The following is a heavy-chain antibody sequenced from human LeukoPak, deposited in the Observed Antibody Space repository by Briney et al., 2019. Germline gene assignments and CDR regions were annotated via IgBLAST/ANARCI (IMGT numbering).Heavy chain of an antibody. CDR3: ARDSRPLRRYYYYGMDV. Sequence: PSETLSLTCTVSGVSISSYYWSWIRQPPGKGLEWIGYIYYSGSTNYNPSLKSRVTISVDTSKNQFSLKLSSVTAADTAVYYCARDSRPLRRYYYYGMDVWGQGTTVTVSS. V-gene: IGHV4-59*01. J-gene: IGHJ6*02. CDR1: GVSISSYY. CDR2: IYYSGST.